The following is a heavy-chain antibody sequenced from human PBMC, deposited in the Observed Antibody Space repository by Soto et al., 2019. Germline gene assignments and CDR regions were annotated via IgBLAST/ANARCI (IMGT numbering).Heavy chain of an antibody. V-gene: IGHV1-2*02. CDR1: GYTFTAYY. Sequence: QVQLVQSGAELKEPGDSVRVSCEASGYTFTAYYIHWVRQAPGQGLEWMGWINPRFGDTFYAQDFQGRVSMTRATSISTVYMELSRLTSDDTAIYYCARNMDDYYGPGSGNGHGFWGQGTTVTVFS. J-gene: IGHJ6*02. CDR2: INPRFGDT. CDR3: ARNMDDYYGPGSGNGHGF. D-gene: IGHD3-10*01.